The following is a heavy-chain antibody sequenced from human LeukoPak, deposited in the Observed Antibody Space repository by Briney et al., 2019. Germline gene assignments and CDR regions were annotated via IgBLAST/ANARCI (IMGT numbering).Heavy chain of an antibody. CDR1: GFTFSSYS. CDR2: ISSSSSTI. V-gene: IGHV3-48*01. Sequence: GGSLRLSCAASGFTFSSYSMNWVRQAPGKGLEWVSYISSSSSTIYYADSVKGRFTISRDNAKNSLYLQMNSLRAEDTAVYYCARAPVLRFLEWHFDYWGQGTLVTVSS. D-gene: IGHD3-3*01. J-gene: IGHJ4*02. CDR3: ARAPVLRFLEWHFDY.